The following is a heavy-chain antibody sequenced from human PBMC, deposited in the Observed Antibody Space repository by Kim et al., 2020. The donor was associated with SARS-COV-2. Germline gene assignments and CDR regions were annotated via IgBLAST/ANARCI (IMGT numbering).Heavy chain of an antibody. Sequence: GGSLRLSCVGSGFTFSDHYMDWVRQAPGKGLEWIARVRNKGRSFSTEYAASVKGRFVISRDDSKNSVYLHMSSLENEDTAVYYCARGTAAPGYNHYDMDVWGQGTTVTVFS. D-gene: IGHD6-25*01. CDR2: VRNKGRSFST. CDR1: GFTFSDHY. J-gene: IGHJ6*02. V-gene: IGHV3-72*01. CDR3: ARGTAAPGYNHYDMDV.